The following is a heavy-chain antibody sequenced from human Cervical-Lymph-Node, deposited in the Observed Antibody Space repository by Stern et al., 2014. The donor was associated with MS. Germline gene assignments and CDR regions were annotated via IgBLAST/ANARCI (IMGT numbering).Heavy chain of an antibody. CDR1: GGSVSNQY. V-gene: IGHV4-59*02. CDR2: IYYSGST. CDR3: ARDKGMFFL. Sequence: QVQLQESGPGLVTPSETLSLTCTVSGGSVSNQYWSWIRQPPGKGLEWIGYIYYSGSTNYNPSLNRRVTISVDTSKNQFSLKLSSVTAADTAVYYCARDKGMFFLWGQGTLVTVSS. J-gene: IGHJ4*01. D-gene: IGHD2/OR15-2a*01.